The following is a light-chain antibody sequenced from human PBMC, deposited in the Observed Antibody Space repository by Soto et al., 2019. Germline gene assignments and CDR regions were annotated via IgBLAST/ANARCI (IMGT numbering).Light chain of an antibody. CDR1: GSVSSN. V-gene: IGKV3-15*01. CDR3: QQYDLWPRT. CDR2: DAS. J-gene: IGKJ1*01. Sequence: IVMTQSPATLTVSPGESATLTCRASGSVSSNIAWYQQKPGQVPRLLMFDASTRATGIPARFSGRGYWTEYTLTISSLESEDFAVYYGQQYDLWPRTFGQGTKVDIK.